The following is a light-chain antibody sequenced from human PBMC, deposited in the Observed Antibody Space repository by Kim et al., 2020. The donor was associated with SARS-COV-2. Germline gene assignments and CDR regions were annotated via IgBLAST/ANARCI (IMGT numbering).Light chain of an antibody. CDR1: RSDVGSYNL. J-gene: IGLJ1*01. Sequence: QSITISCTGTRSDVGSYNLVSWYQQNPGKAPKLMISEVTKRPSGVSNRFSGSKSGNTASPTISGLQAEDEADYYCCSYAGGSIYVFGTGTKVTVL. CDR3: CSYAGGSIYV. V-gene: IGLV2-23*02. CDR2: EVT.